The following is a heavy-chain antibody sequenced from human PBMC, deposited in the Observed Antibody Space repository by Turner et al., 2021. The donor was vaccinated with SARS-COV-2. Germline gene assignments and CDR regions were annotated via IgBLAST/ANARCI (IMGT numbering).Heavy chain of an antibody. D-gene: IGHD3-22*01. V-gene: IGHV3-30*04. CDR2: ISYDVSNK. CDR1: GFTFRSYA. Sequence: QVQLVESGGGVVQPGRSLRLSCAASGFTFRSYAMHWVRQAPGKWLECVAVISYDVSNKYYADSVKGRFTISRDNSKNTLYLQMNSLRAEDTAVYYCARDPDYYDSSGYWGAYYYGMDVWGQGTTVTVSS. J-gene: IGHJ6*02. CDR3: ARDPDYYDSSGYWGAYYYGMDV.